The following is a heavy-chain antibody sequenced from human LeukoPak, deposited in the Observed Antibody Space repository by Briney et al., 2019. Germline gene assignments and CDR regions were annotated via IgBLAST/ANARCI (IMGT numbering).Heavy chain of an antibody. V-gene: IGHV1-2*02. CDR1: GYTFTGYY. CDR3: ARDGNWNYVIETTYYMDV. CDR2: INPNSGGT. Sequence: ASVKVSCKASGYTFTGYYMHWVRQAPGQGLEWMGWINPNSGGTNYAQKFQGRVTMTRDTSISTAYMELSRLRSDDTAVYYCARDGNWNYVIETTYYMDVWGKGTTVTVSS. D-gene: IGHD1-7*01. J-gene: IGHJ6*03.